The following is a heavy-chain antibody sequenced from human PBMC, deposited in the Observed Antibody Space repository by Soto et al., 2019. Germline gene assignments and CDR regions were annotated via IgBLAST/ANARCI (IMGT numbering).Heavy chain of an antibody. D-gene: IGHD6-6*01. J-gene: IGHJ4*02. CDR2: IYYSGST. Sequence: ASETLSLTCTVSGGSISSYYWSCIRQPPGKGLEWIGYIYYSGSTNYNPSLKSRVTISVDTSKNQFSLQLCSVTAAAAAVYYRAREGAAPPRFVYWRQGTLVNFSS. CDR3: AREGAAPPRFVY. CDR1: GGSISSYY. V-gene: IGHV4-59*01.